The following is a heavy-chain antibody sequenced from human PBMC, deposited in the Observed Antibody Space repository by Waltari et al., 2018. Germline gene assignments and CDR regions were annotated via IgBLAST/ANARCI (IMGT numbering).Heavy chain of an antibody. CDR2: IRYDGSNK. J-gene: IGHJ4*02. CDR3: ARYKAAAGSYYFDY. CDR1: GFTFSSYG. Sequence: QVQLVESGGGVVQPGGSLRLSCAASGFTFSSYGMHWVRQAPGKGLEWVAFIRYDGSNKYYADSVKGRFTISRDNSKNTLYLQMNSLRAEDTAVYYCARYKAAAGSYYFDYWGQGTLVTVSS. V-gene: IGHV3-30*02. D-gene: IGHD6-13*01.